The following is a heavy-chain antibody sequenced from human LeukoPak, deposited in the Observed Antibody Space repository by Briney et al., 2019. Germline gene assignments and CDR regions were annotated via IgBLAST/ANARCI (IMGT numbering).Heavy chain of an antibody. D-gene: IGHD3-10*01. CDR1: GGSITSSTYY. Sequence: SETLSLTCTVSGGSITSSTYYWGWIRQPPGKGLEWIGSIYYTGSTYYNPSLKSRVTISIDTSKNQFSLNLTSVTAADTAVYFCARDKIVRAAHDAFDIWDQGTMVTVSS. V-gene: IGHV4-39*07. J-gene: IGHJ3*02. CDR2: IYYTGST. CDR3: ARDKIVRAAHDAFDI.